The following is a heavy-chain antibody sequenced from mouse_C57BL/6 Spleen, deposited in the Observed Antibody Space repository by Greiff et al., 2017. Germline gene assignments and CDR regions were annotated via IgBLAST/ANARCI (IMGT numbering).Heavy chain of an antibody. J-gene: IGHJ2*01. CDR2: ICPGCGST. D-gene: IGHD1-1*01. V-gene: IGHV1-55*01. CDR1: VSTFTCYW. Sequence: QVQLQQPGAELVKPEASVKMSCKASVSTFTCYWLTWVKQRPAHVLAWVGDICPGCGSTNYNEKFKSKDTLTGETSSSRAYMQLSSRTSEDSAVYYCARKDYGSPDYRCQGTTLT. CDR3: ARKDYGSPDY.